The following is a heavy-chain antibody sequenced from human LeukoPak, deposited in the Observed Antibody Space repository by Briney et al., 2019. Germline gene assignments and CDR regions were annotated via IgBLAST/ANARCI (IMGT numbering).Heavy chain of an antibody. V-gene: IGHV4-34*01. D-gene: IGHD6-19*01. J-gene: IGHJ4*02. CDR1: GGSFSGYY. CDR2: INHSGST. CDR3: ARPGYSSGWFSWYFDY. Sequence: SETLSLTCAVYGGSFSGYYWSWIRQPPGKGLEWLGEINHSGSTNYNPSLKSRVTISVDTSKNQFSLKLSSVTAADTAVYYCARPGYSSGWFSWYFDYWGQGTLVTVSS.